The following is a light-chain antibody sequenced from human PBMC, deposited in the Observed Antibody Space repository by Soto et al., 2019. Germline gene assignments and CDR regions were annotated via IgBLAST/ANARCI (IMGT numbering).Light chain of an antibody. CDR3: QQSHSHRWT. V-gene: IGKV1-39*01. J-gene: IGKJ1*01. CDR2: DAS. Sequence: DIQMTQSPSSLSASVGDRVTITCRASQSISNYLHWYQQKPGKAPKLLIYDASNLQSGVPSRFRGSGSGTECTITISSLQPEDFDTYCCQQSHSHRWTFGQGTKVEIK. CDR1: QSISNY.